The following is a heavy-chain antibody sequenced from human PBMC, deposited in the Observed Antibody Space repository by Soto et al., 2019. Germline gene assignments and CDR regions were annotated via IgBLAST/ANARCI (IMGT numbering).Heavy chain of an antibody. J-gene: IGHJ4*02. V-gene: IGHV3-23*01. D-gene: IGHD3-10*01. CDR3: ANHLWFGEFSN. CDR2: ISGSGGST. Sequence: EVPPLESGGGLVQPGGSLRLSCAASGFTFSGYAMSWFRQAPGKGLEWVSAISGSGGSTYYADSVKGRFTISRDNSTNTLYLQMNSLRAEDTAVYYCANHLWFGEFSNWGQGTLVTVSS. CDR1: GFTFSGYA.